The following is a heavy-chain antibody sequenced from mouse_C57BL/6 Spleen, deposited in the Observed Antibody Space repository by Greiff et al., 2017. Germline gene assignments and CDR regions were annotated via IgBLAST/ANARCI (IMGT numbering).Heavy chain of an antibody. Sequence: EVKLQQSGPELVKPGASVKISCKASGYSFTGYYMNWVKQSPEKSLEWIGEINPSTGGTTYNQKFKAKATLTVDKSSSTAYMQLKSLTSEDSAVYYCARRGSSYFDYWGQGTTLTVSS. D-gene: IGHD3-1*01. CDR3: ARRGSSYFDY. CDR1: GYSFTGYY. V-gene: IGHV1-42*01. CDR2: INPSTGGT. J-gene: IGHJ2*01.